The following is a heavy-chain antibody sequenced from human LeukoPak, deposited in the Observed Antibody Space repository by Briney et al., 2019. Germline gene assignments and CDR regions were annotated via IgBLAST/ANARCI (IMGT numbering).Heavy chain of an antibody. J-gene: IGHJ4*02. V-gene: IGHV5-51*01. Sequence: PGESLKISCKGSGYTFTTYWIGWVRQMPGKGLEWMGIIYPGDSDTRYSPSFQGQVTISADKSISTAYLQWSSLKASDTAMYYCARQQRRGYSGSDYWGQGTLVTVSS. D-gene: IGHD5-12*01. CDR2: IYPGDSDT. CDR1: GYTFTTYW. CDR3: ARQQRRGYSGSDY.